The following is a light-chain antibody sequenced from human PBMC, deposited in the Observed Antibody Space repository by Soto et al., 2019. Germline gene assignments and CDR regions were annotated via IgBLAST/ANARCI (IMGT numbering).Light chain of an antibody. CDR1: QGSDSW. Sequence: DIQMTQFPSSVSASVGDRVTITCRASQGSDSWLAWYQQKPGEAPRLLIYKASTLQSGVPSRFSGSGSGTEFTLTISSLQSEDFATYYCQQANSFPLNFGGGTKVDVK. CDR3: QQANSFPLN. J-gene: IGKJ4*01. V-gene: IGKV1D-12*01. CDR2: KAS.